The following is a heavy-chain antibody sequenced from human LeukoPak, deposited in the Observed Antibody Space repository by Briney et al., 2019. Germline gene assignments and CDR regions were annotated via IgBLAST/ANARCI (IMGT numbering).Heavy chain of an antibody. D-gene: IGHD3-3*01. J-gene: IGHJ4*02. V-gene: IGHV3-21*01. CDR2: ITSGGDYI. CDR3: ARALYDFLPAPNNGPPDY. CDR1: GFTFNTFN. Sequence: PGGSLRLSCAASGFTFNTFNMNWVRQAPGKGLEWVSSITSGGDYIYYADSVKGRFTTSRDNAKNSLSLQLDSLRVEDTAVYYGARALYDFLPAPNNGPPDYWGQGTLVTVSS.